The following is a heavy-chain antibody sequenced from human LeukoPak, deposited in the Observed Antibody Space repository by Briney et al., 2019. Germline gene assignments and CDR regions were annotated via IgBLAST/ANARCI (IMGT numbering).Heavy chain of an antibody. Sequence: GGSLRLSCAASGLTLSRFWINWVRQAPGRGLEWVANIKQDGREKYYVDSVKGRFTISRDNAKNSVYFQMNSLRAEDTAVYYCAGGQGWLADYWGQGTLVTVSS. V-gene: IGHV3-7*05. CDR3: AGGQGWLADY. D-gene: IGHD6-19*01. CDR1: GLTLSRFW. CDR2: IKQDGREK. J-gene: IGHJ4*02.